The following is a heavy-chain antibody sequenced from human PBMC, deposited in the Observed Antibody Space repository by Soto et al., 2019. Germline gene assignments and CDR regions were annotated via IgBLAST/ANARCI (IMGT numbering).Heavy chain of an antibody. Sequence: SETLSLTCTVSGGSISSYYWSWIRQPPGKGLEWIGYIYYSGSTNYNPSLKSRVTISVDTSKNQFSLKLSSVTAADTAVYYCATHVSRIAAATYWGQGTLVTVS. D-gene: IGHD6-13*01. CDR3: ATHVSRIAAATY. CDR1: GGSISSYY. J-gene: IGHJ4*02. CDR2: IYYSGST. V-gene: IGHV4-59*08.